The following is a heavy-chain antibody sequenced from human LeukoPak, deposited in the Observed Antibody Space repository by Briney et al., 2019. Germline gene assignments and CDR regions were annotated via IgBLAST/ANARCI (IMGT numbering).Heavy chain of an antibody. V-gene: IGHV5-51*01. Sequence: GESLMTSFQGFGYTFTTSWIGWVRQLPGKGLERMAIIYAGNSDTKYSPSFQGQVSISTDRSISTAYLQWSSLQASDTAIYYCAILNHPDGRVYWGQGKPVTVSS. D-gene: IGHD5-24*01. CDR3: AILNHPDGRVY. J-gene: IGHJ4*02. CDR2: IYAGNSDT. CDR1: GYTFTTSW.